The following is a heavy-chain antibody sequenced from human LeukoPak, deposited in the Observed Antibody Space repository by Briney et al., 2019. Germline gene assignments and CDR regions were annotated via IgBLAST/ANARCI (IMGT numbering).Heavy chain of an antibody. Sequence: PGGSLRLSCAAPGFTFSSYAMSWVRQAPGKGLEWVSAISGSGGSTYYADSVKGRFTISRDNSKNTLYLQMNSLRAEDTAVYYCAKGYGSGSYLDGMDVWGQGTTVTVSS. CDR2: ISGSGGST. V-gene: IGHV3-23*01. CDR3: AKGYGSGSYLDGMDV. J-gene: IGHJ6*02. D-gene: IGHD3-10*01. CDR1: GFTFSSYA.